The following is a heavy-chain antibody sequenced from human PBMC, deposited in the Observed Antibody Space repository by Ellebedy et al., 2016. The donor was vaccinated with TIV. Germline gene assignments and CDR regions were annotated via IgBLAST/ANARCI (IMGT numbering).Heavy chain of an antibody. D-gene: IGHD6-19*01. CDR1: GFTFSSYW. CDR2: INSDGSST. J-gene: IGHJ4*02. Sequence: GESLKISCAASGFTFSSYWMHWVRQAPGKGLVWVSRINSDGSSTSYADSVKGRFTISRDNAKNTLYLQMNSLRAEDTAVYYCARDFSSGWYFDYWGQGTLVTVSS. CDR3: ARDFSSGWYFDY. V-gene: IGHV3-74*01.